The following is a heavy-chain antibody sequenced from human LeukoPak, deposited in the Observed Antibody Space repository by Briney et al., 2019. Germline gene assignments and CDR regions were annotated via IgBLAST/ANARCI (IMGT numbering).Heavy chain of an antibody. CDR3: AKPLYVDTAMVASYWYFDL. D-gene: IGHD5-18*01. V-gene: IGHV3-23*01. J-gene: IGHJ2*01. Sequence: GGSLRLSCAASGFTFSSYAMSWVREAPGKGLEWVSAISGSGGSTYYADSVKGRFTISRDNSKNTLYLQMNSLRAEDTAVYYCAKPLYVDTAMVASYWYFDLWGRGTLVTVSS. CDR1: GFTFSSYA. CDR2: ISGSGGST.